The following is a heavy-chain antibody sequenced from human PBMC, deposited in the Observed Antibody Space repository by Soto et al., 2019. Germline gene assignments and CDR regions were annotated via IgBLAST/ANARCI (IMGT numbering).Heavy chain of an antibody. J-gene: IGHJ4*02. D-gene: IGHD2-21*02. CDR1: GGSISSSSYY. V-gene: IGHV4-39*01. CDR2: IYYSGIT. Sequence: QLQLQESGPGLVKPSETLSLTCTVSGGSISSSSYYWGWIRQPPGKGLEWIGSIYYSGITYYNPSLKSGITISVDTSKNHFSLKLTSVTGADTAVYFCARQHGGDRFHYWGQGTLVTVSS. CDR3: ARQHGGDRFHY.